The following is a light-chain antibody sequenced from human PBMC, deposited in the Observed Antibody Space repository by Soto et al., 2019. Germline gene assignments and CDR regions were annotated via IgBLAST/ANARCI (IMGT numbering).Light chain of an antibody. CDR1: QSISSW. CDR2: DAS. J-gene: IGKJ1*01. CDR3: QQSSSYFTET. Sequence: DIQMTQSPSTLSASVGDRVTITCRASQSISSWLVWYQQKPGKAPKLLIYDASSLESGVPSRVSGSGYGTEFSITISSLQPDDFATFYCQQSSSYFTETFGRGTKVEIK. V-gene: IGKV1-5*01.